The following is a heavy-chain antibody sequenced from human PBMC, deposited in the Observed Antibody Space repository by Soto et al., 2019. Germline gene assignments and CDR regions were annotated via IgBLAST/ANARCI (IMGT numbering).Heavy chain of an antibody. D-gene: IGHD3-22*01. CDR3: ARVSGGYSKDAFDI. J-gene: IGHJ3*02. CDR2: ISYDGSNK. CDR1: GFTFSSYA. V-gene: IGHV3-30-3*01. Sequence: GGSLRLSCAASGFTFSSYAMHWVRQAPGKGLEWVAVISYDGSNKYYADSVKGRFTISRDNSKNTLYLQMNSLRAEDTAVYYCARVSGGYSKDAFDIWGQRTMVTVSS.